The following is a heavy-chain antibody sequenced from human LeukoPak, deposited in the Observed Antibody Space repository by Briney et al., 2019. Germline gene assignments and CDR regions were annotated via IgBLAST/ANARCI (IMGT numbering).Heavy chain of an antibody. Sequence: GGSPRLSCAASGFTFSSNAMSWVRQAPGKGLEWVSAISGSGGSTYYADSVKGRFTISRDNSKNTLYLQMNNLRAEDAAVYYWAKGRDLNLTGPGIELRGQGITATVSS. CDR1: GFTFSSNA. D-gene: IGHD1-14*01. CDR3: AKGRDLNLTGPGIEL. CDR2: ISGSGGST. V-gene: IGHV3-23*01. J-gene: IGHJ6*02.